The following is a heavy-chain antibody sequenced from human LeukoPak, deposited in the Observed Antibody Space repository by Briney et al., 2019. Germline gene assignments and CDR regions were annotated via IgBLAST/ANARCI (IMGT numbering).Heavy chain of an antibody. D-gene: IGHD3-3*01. CDR1: GFTFSSYA. Sequence: HPGGSLRLSCAASGFTFSSYAMSWVRQAPGKGLEWVSAISGSGGSTYYADSVKGRFTISRDNSKNTLYLQMNSLRAEDTAVYYCAKGTIFGVVTLSYFDYWGQGTLVTVSS. V-gene: IGHV3-23*01. J-gene: IGHJ4*02. CDR3: AKGTIFGVVTLSYFDY. CDR2: ISGSGGST.